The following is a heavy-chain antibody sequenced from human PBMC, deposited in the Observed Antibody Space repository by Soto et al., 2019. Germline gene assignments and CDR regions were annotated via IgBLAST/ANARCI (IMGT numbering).Heavy chain of an antibody. Sequence: QVQLVQSGAEVKKPGSSVKVSCKASGGTFSSYAISWVRQAPGQGLEWMGGIIPIFGTANYAQKFQGIVTIPPDKSTSTAYMELSSLRSEDTAVYYCASSSEWELLLRYWGQGTLVTVSS. CDR1: GGTFSSYA. J-gene: IGHJ4*02. CDR3: ASSSEWELLLRY. CDR2: IIPIFGTA. V-gene: IGHV1-69*06. D-gene: IGHD1-26*01.